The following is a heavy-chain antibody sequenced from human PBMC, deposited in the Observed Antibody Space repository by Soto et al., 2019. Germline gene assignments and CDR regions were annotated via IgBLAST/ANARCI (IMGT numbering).Heavy chain of an antibody. Sequence: QVQLVESGGGVVQPGRSLRLSCAASGFAFSTSGVHWLRQSPGKGLEWVAVMSYGGKDQYYADSVKGRFTVSRDNSKNTLYLQMNSLRPEDTAVYYCAKEQSDDDYGAVYFDFWGQGTLVTVSS. CDR2: MSYGGKDQ. J-gene: IGHJ4*02. CDR1: GFAFSTSG. CDR3: AKEQSDDDYGAVYFDF. D-gene: IGHD4-17*01. V-gene: IGHV3-30*18.